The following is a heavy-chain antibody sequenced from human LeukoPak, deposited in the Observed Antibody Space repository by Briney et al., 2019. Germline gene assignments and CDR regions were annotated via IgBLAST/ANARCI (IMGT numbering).Heavy chain of an antibody. CDR3: ARAPSSGWYSAEFDY. Sequence: GASVKVSCKTSGGTFSNFAFAWVRQAPGQGLEWMGGIIPIFATTNYAQEFQGRVSITADESTSTVYMELNSLRSDDTAVYYCARAPSSGWYSAEFDYWGQGTLVTVSS. V-gene: IGHV1-69*13. CDR1: GGTFSNFA. J-gene: IGHJ4*02. CDR2: IIPIFATT. D-gene: IGHD6-19*01.